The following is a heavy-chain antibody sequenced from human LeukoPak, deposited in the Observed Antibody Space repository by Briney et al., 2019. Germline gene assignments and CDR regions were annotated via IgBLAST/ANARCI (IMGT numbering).Heavy chain of an antibody. D-gene: IGHD1-26*01. CDR1: GFTVSSNY. J-gene: IGHJ4*02. V-gene: IGHV3-66*01. Sequence: GGSLRLSCAASGFTVSSNYMSWVRQAPGKGLEWVSVIYSGGSTYYADSVKGRFTISRDNSKNTLYLQMDSLRAEDTAVYYCARDRYSGSYYDYWGQGTLVTVSS. CDR3: ARDRYSGSYYDY. CDR2: IYSGGST.